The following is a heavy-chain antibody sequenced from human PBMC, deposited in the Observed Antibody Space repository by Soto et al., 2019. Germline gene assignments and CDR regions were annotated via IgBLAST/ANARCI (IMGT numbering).Heavy chain of an antibody. CDR2: ISYDGTNK. J-gene: IGHJ4*02. Sequence: QVKLVQSGGGEVQPGRSLRLSCAASGFTFSTYGMHWVRQAPGKGLEWVALISYDGTNKYYGDSVKGRFTISRDNSKNTVYLQMSSLRAEDTAVYYCAKQFGTGWYYFDPWGQGTLVTVSS. D-gene: IGHD6-19*01. CDR1: GFTFSTYG. CDR3: AKQFGTGWYYFDP. V-gene: IGHV3-30*18.